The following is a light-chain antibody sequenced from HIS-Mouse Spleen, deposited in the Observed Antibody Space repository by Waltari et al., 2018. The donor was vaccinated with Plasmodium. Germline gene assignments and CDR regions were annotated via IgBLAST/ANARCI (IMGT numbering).Light chain of an antibody. CDR3: YSTDSSGNHRV. CDR2: EDS. CDR1: ALPKKY. J-gene: IGLJ3*02. Sequence: SYELTQPPSVSVSPGQTARITCSGDALPKKYAYWYQQKSGQAPVLVIYEDSKRPSGLPERCSGASSGTMATVTISGAQVEDEADYYCYSTDSSGNHRVFGGGTKLTVL. V-gene: IGLV3-10*01.